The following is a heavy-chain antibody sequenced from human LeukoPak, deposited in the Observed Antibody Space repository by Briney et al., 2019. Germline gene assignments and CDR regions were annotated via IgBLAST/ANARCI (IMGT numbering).Heavy chain of an antibody. Sequence: PSETLSLTCAVSGGSISSGGYSWSWIRQPPGKGLEWIGYIYLSGNTYYNPSPKSRVTISVDRSKNQFSLKLSSVTAADTAVYYCARTPPTYAFDIWGQGTMVTVSP. D-gene: IGHD1-1*01. CDR2: IYLSGNT. J-gene: IGHJ3*02. CDR1: GGSISSGGYS. V-gene: IGHV4-30-2*01. CDR3: ARTPPTYAFDI.